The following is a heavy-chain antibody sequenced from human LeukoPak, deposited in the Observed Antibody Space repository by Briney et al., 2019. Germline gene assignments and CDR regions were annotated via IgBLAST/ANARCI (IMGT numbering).Heavy chain of an antibody. CDR3: VRHVSTNTGYFDS. V-gene: IGHV4-39*01. J-gene: IGHJ4*02. D-gene: IGHD5-24*01. Sequence: KTSETLSLTCTVSGGSINSHNYYWGWIRQPPGKGLEWIGSVYYDGTSYPNPSLKTRAAVFVDTSRDQFSLDLSFVTAADTALYYCVRHVSTNTGYFDSCGQGTVVSVSS. CDR1: GGSINSHNYY. CDR2: VYYDGTS.